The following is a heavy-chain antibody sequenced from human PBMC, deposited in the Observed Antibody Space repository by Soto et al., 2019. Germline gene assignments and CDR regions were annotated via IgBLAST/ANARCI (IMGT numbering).Heavy chain of an antibody. Sequence: SETLSLTCSVSGGSISSTIYCWAWVRQPPGKGLEWIGSIYYRGSTFYNPSLKSRVTISVDTSKNQFSLKLTSVTATDTAIYYCARLEGDNGGSLVDYFDYWGRGNLVTVSS. CDR1: GGSISSTIYC. CDR3: ARLEGDNGGSLVDYFDY. V-gene: IGHV4-39*01. J-gene: IGHJ4*02. CDR2: IYYRGST. D-gene: IGHD1-26*01.